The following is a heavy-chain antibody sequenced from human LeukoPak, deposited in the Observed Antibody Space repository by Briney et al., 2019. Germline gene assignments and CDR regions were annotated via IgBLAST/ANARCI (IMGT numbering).Heavy chain of an antibody. CDR1: GGPISSSSYY. J-gene: IGHJ4*02. CDR2: IYYSGST. CDR3: ARTGRGSVDY. Sequence: PSETLSLTCTVSGGPISSSSYYWGWIRQPPGEGLEWIGSIYYSGSTYYNPSLKSRVTISVDTSKNQFSLKLSSVTAADTSVYYCARTGRGSVDYWGQGTLVTVSS. V-gene: IGHV4-39*01. D-gene: IGHD1-26*01.